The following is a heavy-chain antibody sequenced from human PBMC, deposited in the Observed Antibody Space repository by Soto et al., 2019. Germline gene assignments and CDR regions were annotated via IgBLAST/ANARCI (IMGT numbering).Heavy chain of an antibody. V-gene: IGHV1-69*12. CDR1: GGTFSSYA. J-gene: IGHJ4*02. Sequence: QVQLVQSGAEVKKPGSSVKVSCKASGGTFSSYAISWVRQAPGQWLEWMGGIIPIFGTANYAQKFQGRVTITADESTSTAYMELSSLRSEDTAVYYCARAKGFGVVAMYDYWGQGTLVTVSS. CDR2: IIPIFGTA. D-gene: IGHD3-3*01. CDR3: ARAKGFGVVAMYDY.